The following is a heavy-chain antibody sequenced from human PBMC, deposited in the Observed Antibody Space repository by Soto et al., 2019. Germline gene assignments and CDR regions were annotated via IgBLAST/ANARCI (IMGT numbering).Heavy chain of an antibody. Sequence: GGSLRLSCVASGFVFSDYATSWVRQAPGKGLEWVSAISAGGDTYYADSVKGRSTVSRANSKNTLYLQMNSLRAKDTTIYYCANVPIWCGGSSCYTEGFDSWGQGTLVTVSS. J-gene: IGHJ4*02. CDR3: ANVPIWCGGSSCYTEGFDS. CDR1: GFVFSDYA. V-gene: IGHV3-23*01. D-gene: IGHD2-21*01. CDR2: ISAGGDT.